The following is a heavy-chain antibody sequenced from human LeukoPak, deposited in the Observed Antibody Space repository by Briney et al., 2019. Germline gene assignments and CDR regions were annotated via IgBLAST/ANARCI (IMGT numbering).Heavy chain of an antibody. J-gene: IGHJ5*02. V-gene: IGHV1-69*04. D-gene: IGHD6-13*01. CDR2: IIPILGIA. Sequence: SVKVSCKASGGTFSSYAISWVRQAPGQGLEWMGRIIPILGIANYAQKFQGRVTITADKSTSTAYMELSSLRSEDTAVYYCARDSGESLAAAARGGNWFDPWGQGTLVTVSS. CDR1: GGTFSSYA. CDR3: ARDSGESLAAAARGGNWFDP.